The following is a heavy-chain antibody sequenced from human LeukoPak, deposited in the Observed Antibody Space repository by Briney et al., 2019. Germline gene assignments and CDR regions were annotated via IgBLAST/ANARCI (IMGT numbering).Heavy chain of an antibody. CDR3: ERFYYDASGHSAFDI. D-gene: IGHD3-22*01. Sequence: SQTLSLTCAISGDSVPSNSAAWTWIRQSPSRGLEWQRRTYYRSKWYYDYAVSVKRQITINPDTSKNQFSLPLNSVTPDETAVEYCERFYYDASGHSAFDIWGQGTMVTVSS. J-gene: IGHJ3*02. V-gene: IGHV6-1*01. CDR1: GDSVPSNSAA. CDR2: TYYRSKWYY.